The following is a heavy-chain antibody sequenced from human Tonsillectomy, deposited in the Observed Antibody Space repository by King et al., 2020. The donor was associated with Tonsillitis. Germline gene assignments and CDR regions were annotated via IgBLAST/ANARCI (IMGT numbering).Heavy chain of an antibody. CDR3: ARVGHYDFWSGPEYYFDY. V-gene: IGHV1-69*12. D-gene: IGHD3-3*01. CDR1: GGTFSSYA. Sequence: VQLVQSGAEVKKPGSSVKVSCKASGGTFSSYAISWVRQAPGQGLEWMGGIIPIFGTANYAQKFQGRVTITADESTSTAYMELSSLRSEDTAVYYCARVGHYDFWSGPEYYFDYWGQGTLVTVSS. CDR2: IIPIFGTA. J-gene: IGHJ4*02.